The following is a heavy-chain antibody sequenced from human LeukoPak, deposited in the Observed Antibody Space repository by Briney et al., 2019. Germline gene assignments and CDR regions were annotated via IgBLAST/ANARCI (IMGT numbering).Heavy chain of an antibody. CDR2: IYYSGTT. D-gene: IGHD2/OR15-2a*01. CDR3: ASFKTTYFDW. J-gene: IGHJ4*02. V-gene: IGHV4-59*01. Sequence: SETLSLTCTVSGGSLSTYYWNWIRQPPGKGLEWIGYIYYSGTTNYNPSLKSRVSISIDTSKRQFSLKLTSVTAADTAAYYCASFKTTYFDWWGQGTLVTVSS. CDR1: GGSLSTYY.